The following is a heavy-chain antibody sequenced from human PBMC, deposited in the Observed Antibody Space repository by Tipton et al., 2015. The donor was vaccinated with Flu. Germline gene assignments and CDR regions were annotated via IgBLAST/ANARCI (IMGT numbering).Heavy chain of an antibody. CDR1: GGSFSGYD. CDR3: ASRPRAYGMDV. V-gene: IGHV4-34*01. Sequence: TLSLTCAVYGGSFSGYDWGWIRQPPGKGLEWIGEINHSGSTNYNPSLKSRVTISVDTSKNQFSLKLSSVTAADTAVYYCASRPRAYGMDVWGKGTTVTVSS. J-gene: IGHJ6*04. CDR2: INHSGST.